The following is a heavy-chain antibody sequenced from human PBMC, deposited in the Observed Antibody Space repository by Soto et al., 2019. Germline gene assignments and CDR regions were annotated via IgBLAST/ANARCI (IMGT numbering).Heavy chain of an antibody. D-gene: IGHD6-13*01. CDR3: ARAGRSSSWYYFDY. CDR1: GGTFSSYS. V-gene: IGHV1-69*06. CDR2: IIPIFGTA. J-gene: IGHJ4*02. Sequence: SVNVSCKASGGTFSSYSISWVRQAPGQGLEWMGGIIPIFGTANYAQKFQGRVTITADKSTSTAYMELSSLRSEDTAVYYCARAGRSSSWYYFDYWGQGTLVTVSS.